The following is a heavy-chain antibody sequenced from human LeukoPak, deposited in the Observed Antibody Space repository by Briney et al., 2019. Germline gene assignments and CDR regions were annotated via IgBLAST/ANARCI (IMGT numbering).Heavy chain of an antibody. V-gene: IGHV3-33*08. CDR1: GFTVTTAG. J-gene: IGHJ3*02. CDR3: ARGDYYDSSGYYFIDALDI. Sequence: GGALRLSCAASGFTVTTAGMHWVRQAPGKGLEWVAVICYYGSNKYYVGSVQGRFTISRDNSKHPLYLQMSSLRAEDTAVYYCARGDYYDSSGYYFIDALDIWGQGTMVSVSS. CDR2: ICYYGSNK. D-gene: IGHD3-22*01.